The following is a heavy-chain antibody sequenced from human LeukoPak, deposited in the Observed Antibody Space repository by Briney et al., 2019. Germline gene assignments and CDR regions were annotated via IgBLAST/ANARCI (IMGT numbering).Heavy chain of an antibody. CDR1: GGSISDYC. J-gene: IGHJ4*02. V-gene: IGHV4-59*01. Sequence: SETLSLTCAVSGGSISDYCWSWIRQPPGKGLEWIGYLCYSGSTNYNPSLKSRVTISVDTSKNQFSLKLSSVTAADTAVYYCARYILTGYYSYYFDYWGQGTLVTVSS. CDR3: ARYILTGYYSYYFDY. D-gene: IGHD3-9*01. CDR2: LCYSGST.